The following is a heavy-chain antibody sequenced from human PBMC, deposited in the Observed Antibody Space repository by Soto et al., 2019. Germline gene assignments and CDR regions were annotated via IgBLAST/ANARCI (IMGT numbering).Heavy chain of an antibody. CDR2: ISSSGITI. J-gene: IGHJ4*02. V-gene: IGHV3-11*01. CDR1: RLTVKNSY. CDR3: AKDQRGFTSTARIDY. Sequence: RIARAASRLTVKNSYMGGILQAKGKGLEWVSHISSSGITIYYTDSVKGRFTISRDNSKNTLYLQMNSLRAEDTAEYYCAKDQRGFTSTARIDYWGQGALVTVSS. D-gene: IGHD6-13*01.